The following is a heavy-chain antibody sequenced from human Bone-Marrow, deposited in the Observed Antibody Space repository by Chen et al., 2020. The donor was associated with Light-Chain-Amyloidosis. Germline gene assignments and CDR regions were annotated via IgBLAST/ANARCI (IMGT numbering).Heavy chain of an antibody. Sequence: QVQLVQSGAEVTRPGASVKVSCKVSGDSLPDLAIHWVRQAPGKGLEWVGGFDPEDEEMMYGQKFQGRVRMIEDTSTETAYMELTSLTSEDTAIYYCATDVDVGDYYETGFNYWGQGTLVTVSS. V-gene: IGHV1-24*01. CDR3: ATDVDVGDYYETGFNY. CDR1: GDSLPDLA. J-gene: IGHJ4*02. D-gene: IGHD3-22*01. CDR2: FDPEDEEM.